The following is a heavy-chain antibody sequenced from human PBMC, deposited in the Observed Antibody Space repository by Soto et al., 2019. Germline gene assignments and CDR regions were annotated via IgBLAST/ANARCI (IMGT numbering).Heavy chain of an antibody. Sequence: QVQLVQSGAEVKKPGSSVKVSCKSSGGTYSPYPINWVRQAPGQGLEWMGRFIPFLGVTNYRLKLQARVTSTADKATNTAYMELRGLRFEDTSVYYCVRDCESSVSTGSFAGLWGQGTLVTVSS. J-gene: IGHJ4*02. D-gene: IGHD3-10*01. CDR1: GGTYSPYP. CDR3: VRDCESSVSTGSFAGL. V-gene: IGHV1-69*04. CDR2: FIPFLGVT.